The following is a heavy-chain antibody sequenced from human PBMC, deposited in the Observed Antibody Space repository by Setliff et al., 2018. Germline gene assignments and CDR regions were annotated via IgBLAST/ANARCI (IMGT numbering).Heavy chain of an antibody. CDR1: GYTFTNYG. Sequence: RASVKVSCKASGYTFTNYGFTWVRQAPGQGLEWMGMIITNTGKTSYPKKFQGRVTMTTDTYTGTGYMELRSLTSDDTAVYFCARFGGSCSSSSCYAPDLWGQGTMVTV. CDR3: ARFGGSCSSSSCYAPDL. V-gene: IGHV1-18*01. J-gene: IGHJ3*01. CDR2: IITNTGKT. D-gene: IGHD2-2*01.